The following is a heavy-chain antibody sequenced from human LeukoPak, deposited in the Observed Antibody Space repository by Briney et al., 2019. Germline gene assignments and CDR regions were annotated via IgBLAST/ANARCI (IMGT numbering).Heavy chain of an antibody. CDR3: ARHPGIAVADYYFDY. V-gene: IGHV1-69*05. J-gene: IGHJ4*02. CDR1: GGTFSGYA. CDR2: IISIFGTA. D-gene: IGHD6-19*01. Sequence: SVKVSCKASGGTFSGYAISWVRQAPGQGLEWMGRIISIFGTANYAQKFQGRVTITTDESTSTAYMELSSLRSEDTAVYYCARHPGIAVADYYFDYWGQGTLVTVPS.